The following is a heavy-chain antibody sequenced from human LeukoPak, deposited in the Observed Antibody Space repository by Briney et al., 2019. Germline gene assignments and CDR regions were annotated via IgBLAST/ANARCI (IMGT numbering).Heavy chain of an antibody. D-gene: IGHD1-26*01. J-gene: IGHJ4*02. CDR1: GFTFSSYG. CDR3: AKVKQWEPPWLDY. V-gene: IGHV3-30*18. Sequence: GGSLRLSCAASGFTFSSYGMHWVRQAPGKGLEWVAVISYDGSNKYYADSVKGRFTISRDNSKNTLYLQMNSLRAEDTAVYYCAKVKQWEPPWLDYWGQGTLVTVSS. CDR2: ISYDGSNK.